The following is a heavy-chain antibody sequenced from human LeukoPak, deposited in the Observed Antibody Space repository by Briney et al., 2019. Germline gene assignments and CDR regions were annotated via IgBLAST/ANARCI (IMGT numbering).Heavy chain of an antibody. V-gene: IGHV1-69*01. J-gene: IGHJ4*02. Sequence: GASVKVSCKASGGTFSSYAISWVRQAPGQGLEWMGGIIPIFGTANYAQKFQGRVTITADESTSTAYMELSSLRSEDTAVYYCARDRGAGTTDGIFDYWGRGPWSPSPQ. CDR1: GGTFSSYA. CDR2: IIPIFGTA. D-gene: IGHD1-1*01. CDR3: ARDRGAGTTDGIFDY.